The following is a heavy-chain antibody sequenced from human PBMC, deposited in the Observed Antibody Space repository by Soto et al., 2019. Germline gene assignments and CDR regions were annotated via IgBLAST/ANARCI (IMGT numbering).Heavy chain of an antibody. J-gene: IGHJ3*02. CDR2: IYPGDSDT. CDR3: FFCSSTSCGSSAFDI. D-gene: IGHD2-2*01. Sequence: PGESLKISCKGSGYSFTSYWIGWVRQMPGKGLEWMGIIYPGDSDTRYSASFQGQVTISADKAISTAYLQWSSLSASDTAMYYCFFCSSTSCGSSAFDIWGQGTLVTVSS. CDR1: GYSFTSYW. V-gene: IGHV5-51*01.